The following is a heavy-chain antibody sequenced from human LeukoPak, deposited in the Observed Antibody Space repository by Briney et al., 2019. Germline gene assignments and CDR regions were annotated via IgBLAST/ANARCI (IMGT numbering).Heavy chain of an antibody. CDR2: ISGSGGST. Sequence: GGSLRLSCAASGFTFSSYAMSWVRQAPGKGLEWVSAISGSGGSTYYADSVKGRFTISRDNSKNTLYLQMNSLRAGDTAVYYCARHARDIYDFCHYWGQGTLVTVSS. D-gene: IGHD3-3*01. CDR1: GFTFSSYA. J-gene: IGHJ4*02. CDR3: ARHARDIYDFCHY. V-gene: IGHV3-23*01.